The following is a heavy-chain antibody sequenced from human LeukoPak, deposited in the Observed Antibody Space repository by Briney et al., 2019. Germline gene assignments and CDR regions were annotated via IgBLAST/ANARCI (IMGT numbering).Heavy chain of an antibody. V-gene: IGHV3-7*02. J-gene: IGHJ4*02. CDR2: INQDGSKK. D-gene: IGHD6-13*01. CDR1: GFTFRSDW. Sequence: PGGSLRLSCAASGFTFRSDWMSWVRQAPGKGLEWVANINQDGSKKYYVDSVKGRFTISRDNAKNSLYLQMNSLRVEDTAVYFCARARIAAPLLDYWGQGSLVTVSP. CDR3: ARARIAAPLLDY.